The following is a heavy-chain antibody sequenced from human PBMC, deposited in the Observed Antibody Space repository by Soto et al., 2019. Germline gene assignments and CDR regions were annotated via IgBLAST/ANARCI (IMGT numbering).Heavy chain of an antibody. CDR3: ARGGRSAYYYYMGV. V-gene: IGHV4-59*01. CDR2: VYYSGST. J-gene: IGHJ6*03. CDR1: GGSISTYY. Sequence: SETLSFTCTVSGGSISTYYWSWVRQPPGKGLEWIGYVYYSGSTNYNPSLKSRVTISVDTSKNQFSLKLTSVTAADTAMYYCARGGRSAYYYYMGVWGKGTTVTVSS.